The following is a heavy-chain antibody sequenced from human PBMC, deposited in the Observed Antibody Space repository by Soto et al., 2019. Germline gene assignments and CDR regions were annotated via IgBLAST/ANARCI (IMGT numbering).Heavy chain of an antibody. Sequence: ASVKVSCKASGYTFTSYGISWVRQAPGQGLEWMGWISAYNGNTNYAQKLQGRVTMTTDTSTSTAYMELRSLRSDDTAVYYCARDTLEAGSYSVTPSDYWGQGTLVTVSS. V-gene: IGHV1-18*01. CDR1: GYTFTSYG. CDR2: ISAYNGNT. D-gene: IGHD3-10*01. J-gene: IGHJ4*02. CDR3: ARDTLEAGSYSVTPSDY.